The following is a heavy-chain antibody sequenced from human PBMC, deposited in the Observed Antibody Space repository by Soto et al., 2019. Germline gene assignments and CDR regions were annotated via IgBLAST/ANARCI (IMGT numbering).Heavy chain of an antibody. Sequence: SETLSLTCTVSGGSISGFYWSWIRQSPGSGLEWIGYVFHSGSTNYNPSLKSRLTISVDTSKNQFSLKLSSVTAADTAVYYCARHLSGSGSYFKHRGQGTLVTFPS. CDR2: VFHSGST. CDR1: GGSISGFY. V-gene: IGHV4-59*08. CDR3: ARHLSGSGSYFKH. J-gene: IGHJ4*01. D-gene: IGHD3-10*01.